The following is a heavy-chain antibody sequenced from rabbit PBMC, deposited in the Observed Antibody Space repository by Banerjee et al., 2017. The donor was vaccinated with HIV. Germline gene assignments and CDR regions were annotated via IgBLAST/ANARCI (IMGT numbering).Heavy chain of an antibody. CDR1: GFSFSSGYD. Sequence: QQQLVESGGDLVKPEGSLTLTCTASGFSFSSGYDMCWVRQAPGKGLEWIGYIYSAIGYTYYATWAKGRFTFSKTSSTTVTLQMTSLTVADTATYFCARDTGTSFSSYGMDLWGPGTLVTVS. V-gene: IGHV1S45*01. CDR3: ARDTGTSFSSYGMDL. D-gene: IGHD7-1*01. CDR2: IYSAIGYT. J-gene: IGHJ6*01.